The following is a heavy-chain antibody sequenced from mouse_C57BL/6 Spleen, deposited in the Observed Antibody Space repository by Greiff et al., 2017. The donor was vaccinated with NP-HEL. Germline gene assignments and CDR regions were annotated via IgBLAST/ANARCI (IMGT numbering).Heavy chain of an antibody. CDR1: GFNIKDDY. J-gene: IGHJ4*01. Sequence: EVQVVESGAELVRPGASVKLSCTASGFNIKDDYMHWVKQRPEQGLEWIGWIDPENGDTEYASKFQGKATITADTSSNTAYLQLSSLTSEDTAVYYCTTARITNAMGYWGQGASVTVSS. CDR2: IDPENGDT. V-gene: IGHV14-4*01. D-gene: IGHD1-1*01. CDR3: TTARITNAMGY.